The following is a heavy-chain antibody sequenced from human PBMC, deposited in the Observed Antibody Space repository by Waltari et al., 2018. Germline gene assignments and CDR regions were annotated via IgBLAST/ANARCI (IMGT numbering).Heavy chain of an antibody. CDR3: ARQNSYGYPYYGMDV. J-gene: IGHJ6*02. Sequence: EVQLEQSGAEVKKPGESLKISCKGSGYTFNSHYIAWVRQTPGKGLEWMGIIYPGNSDIRYSPSFQGQVTFSADKSISAAYLQWSSLKASDTAIYYCARQNSYGYPYYGMDVWGPGTTVTVSS. CDR2: IYPGNSDI. V-gene: IGHV5-51*03. D-gene: IGHD5-18*01. CDR1: GYTFNSHY.